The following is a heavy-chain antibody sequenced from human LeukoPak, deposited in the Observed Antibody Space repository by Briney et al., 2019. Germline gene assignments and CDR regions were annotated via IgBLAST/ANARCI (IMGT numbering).Heavy chain of an antibody. CDR3: AKNAAGESSSWYYYYGMDV. V-gene: IGHV3-23*01. CDR2: MSRSGGST. D-gene: IGHD6-13*01. Sequence: GGSLRLSCAASGFTFRNYAMSWVRQAPGKGLEWVSGMSRSGGSTDYAASVKGRFTISRDNSKNTLYLQMNSLRVEDTAVYYCAKNAAGESSSWYYYYGMDVWGQGTTVTVS. CDR1: GFTFRNYA. J-gene: IGHJ6*02.